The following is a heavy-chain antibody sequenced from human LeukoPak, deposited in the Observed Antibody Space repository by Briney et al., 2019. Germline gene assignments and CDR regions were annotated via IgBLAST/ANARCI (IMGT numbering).Heavy chain of an antibody. Sequence: GGSLRLSCAASGFIFRNYWMSWVRQAPGKGLEWVANIKEDGSEKYYVESVKGRFTISRDNAKNSLYLQMSSLRVEDTAVYYCARGVIIRGRLDPWGQGTLVTVSS. CDR1: GFIFRNYW. D-gene: IGHD3-16*02. J-gene: IGHJ5*02. CDR2: IKEDGSEK. CDR3: ARGVIIRGRLDP. V-gene: IGHV3-7*01.